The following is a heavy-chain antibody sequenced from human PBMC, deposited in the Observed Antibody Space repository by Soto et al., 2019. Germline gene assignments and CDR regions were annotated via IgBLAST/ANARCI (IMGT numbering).Heavy chain of an antibody. CDR2: VYYGGST. D-gene: IGHD3-22*01. V-gene: IGHV4-39*01. CDR1: GGSIISSSYY. Sequence: SETLSLTCTFSGGSIISSSYYLGWIRQPPGKGLEWIGNVYYGGSTYYNPSLKSRVTISVETSKSQFSLKLSSVTAADTAVYYCAGGDYYHSSGYCFYYYTMDVWGQGTTVTVSS. CDR3: AGGDYYHSSGYCFYYYTMDV. J-gene: IGHJ6*02.